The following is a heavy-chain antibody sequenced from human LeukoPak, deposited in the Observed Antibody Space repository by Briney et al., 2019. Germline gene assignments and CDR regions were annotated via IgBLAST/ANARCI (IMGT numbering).Heavy chain of an antibody. V-gene: IGHV3-48*03. CDR2: ISSSGSTI. Sequence: PGGSLGLSCAASGFTFSSYEMNWVRQAPGKGLEWVSYISSSGSTIYYADSVKGRFTISRDNAKNSLYLQMNSLRAEDTAVYYCATLVNYWSFDYWGQGTLVTVSS. J-gene: IGHJ4*02. CDR3: ATLVNYWSFDY. CDR1: GFTFSSYE. D-gene: IGHD1-1*01.